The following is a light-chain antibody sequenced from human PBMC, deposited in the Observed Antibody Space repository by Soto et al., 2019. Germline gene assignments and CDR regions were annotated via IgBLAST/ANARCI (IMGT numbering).Light chain of an antibody. V-gene: IGKV1-9*01. CDR2: SAS. CDR1: QALSNY. Sequence: QSPSVLSASVGDTVTITCRASQALSNYLAWYQQKPGKAPDLLIYSASTLQSGVPSRFSGSGSETEFSLTIRALQPEDFATYYCQQLSRYPLTFGGGTKV. J-gene: IGKJ4*01. CDR3: QQLSRYPLT.